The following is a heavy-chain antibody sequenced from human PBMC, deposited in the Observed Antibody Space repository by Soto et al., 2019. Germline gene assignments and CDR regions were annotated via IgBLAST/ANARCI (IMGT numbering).Heavy chain of an antibody. V-gene: IGHV4-59*01. CDR3: ARGTRALITSFFAY. CDR1: GGSITSYH. D-gene: IGHD1-20*01. J-gene: IGHJ4*02. Sequence: SETLSLTCIVSGGSITSYHWSWIRQFPGRGLEWIGCVHESGSTDYNPSLKGRVTISLHTSKSQFSLSLRSATAADTATYYCARGTRALITSFFAYWGQGIPVTVSS. CDR2: VHESGST.